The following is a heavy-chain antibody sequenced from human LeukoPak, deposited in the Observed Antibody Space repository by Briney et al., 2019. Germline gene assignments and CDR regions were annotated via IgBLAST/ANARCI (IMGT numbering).Heavy chain of an antibody. J-gene: IGHJ6*03. CDR1: GYTFTSYD. Sequence: GASVKVSCKASGYTFTSYDINWVRQATGQGLEWTGWMNPNSGNTGYAQKFQGRVTITRNTSISTAYMELSSLRSEDTAVYYCARFGASQTPPYYYYYMDVWGKGTTVTVSS. D-gene: IGHD3-10*01. V-gene: IGHV1-8*03. CDR2: MNPNSGNT. CDR3: ARFGASQTPPYYYYYMDV.